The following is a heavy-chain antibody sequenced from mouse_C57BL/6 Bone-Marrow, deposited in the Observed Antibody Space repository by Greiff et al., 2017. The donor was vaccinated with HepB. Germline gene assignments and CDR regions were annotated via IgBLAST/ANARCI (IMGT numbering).Heavy chain of an antibody. CDR1: GFTFSDYG. D-gene: IGHD1-1*01. V-gene: IGHV5-17*01. Sequence: EVQLVESGGGLVKPGGSLKLSCAASGFTFSDYGMHWVRQAPEKGLEWVAYISSGSSTIYYADTVKGRFTISRDNAKNTLFLQMTSLRSEDTAMYYCAWPHYGSSYDYYAMDYWGQGTSVTVSS. J-gene: IGHJ4*01. CDR3: AWPHYGSSYDYYAMDY. CDR2: ISSGSSTI.